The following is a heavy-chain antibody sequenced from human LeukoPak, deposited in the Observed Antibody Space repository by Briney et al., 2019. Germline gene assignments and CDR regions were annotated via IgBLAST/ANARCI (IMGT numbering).Heavy chain of an antibody. J-gene: IGHJ4*02. Sequence: GGSLRLSCAASGFTFSSYSMNWVRQAPGKGLEWVSYISSSSSTIYYADSVKGRFTISRDNAKNSLYLQINSLRAEDTAVYYCARSYGGKFDYWGQGTLVTVSS. CDR1: GFTFSSYS. V-gene: IGHV3-48*04. CDR3: ARSYGGKFDY. CDR2: ISSSSSTI. D-gene: IGHD4-23*01.